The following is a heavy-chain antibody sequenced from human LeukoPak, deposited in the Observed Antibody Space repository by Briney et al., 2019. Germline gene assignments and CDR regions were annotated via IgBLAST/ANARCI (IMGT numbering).Heavy chain of an antibody. Sequence: GGSLRLSCAASGFTVSSYAMNWVRQAPGEGLVWVSRINSDGSTTTYADSVKGRFTISRDNAKNTLYLQMNSLRVEDTAVYYCARSTTHPYYNYMDVWGKGTTVTLSS. J-gene: IGHJ6*03. V-gene: IGHV3-74*01. CDR2: INSDGSTT. CDR1: GFTVSSYA. D-gene: IGHD4-17*01. CDR3: ARSTTHPYYNYMDV.